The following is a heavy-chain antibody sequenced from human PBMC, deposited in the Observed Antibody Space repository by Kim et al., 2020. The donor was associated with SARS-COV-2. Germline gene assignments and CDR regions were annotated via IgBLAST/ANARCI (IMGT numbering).Heavy chain of an antibody. CDR1: GASISSSSC. D-gene: IGHD3-22*01. CDR3: ARGVSSAWTLRAWFDP. CDR2: VDHSGTT. J-gene: IGHJ5*02. V-gene: IGHV4-4*02. Sequence: SETLSLTCVVSGASISSSSCWSWVRQPPGKGLEWIGEVDHSGTTSYNVSLQSRVTISVDKSKNQFSLRLNSVSAADTAVYYCARGVSSAWTLRAWFDP.